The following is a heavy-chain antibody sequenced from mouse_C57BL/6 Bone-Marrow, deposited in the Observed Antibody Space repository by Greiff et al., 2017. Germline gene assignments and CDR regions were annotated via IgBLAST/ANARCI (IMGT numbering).Heavy chain of an antibody. J-gene: IGHJ3*01. Sequence: LQQSGAELVRPGSSVKLSCKDSYFAFMASAMHWVKQRPGHGLEWIGSFTIYSDATEYSENFKGKATLTANTSSSPAYMELSSLTYEDSADYYGARDDGSSRFAYWGQGTLVTVSA. CDR1: YFAFMASA. D-gene: IGHD1-1*01. V-gene: IGHV1-49*01. CDR2: FTIYSDAT. CDR3: ARDDGSSRFAY.